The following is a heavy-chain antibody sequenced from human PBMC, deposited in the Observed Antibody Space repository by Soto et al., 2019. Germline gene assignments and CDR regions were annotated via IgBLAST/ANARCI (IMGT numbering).Heavy chain of an antibody. CDR2: INPSDGST. CDR3: ARVPTGRGDYDY. D-gene: IGHD3-10*01. Sequence: QVQLVQSGAEVKKPGASVKDSCKPSGYTFTTYFLHWVRQAPGQGLEWMGIINPSDGSTTYAQSFQGRVTMTRDTSTSTAYMELSSLRSEDTAVYYCARVPTGRGDYDYWGQGILVTVSS. CDR1: GYTFTTYF. J-gene: IGHJ4*02. V-gene: IGHV1-46*01.